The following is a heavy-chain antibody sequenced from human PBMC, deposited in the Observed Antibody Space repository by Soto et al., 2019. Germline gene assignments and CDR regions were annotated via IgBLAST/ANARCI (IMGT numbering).Heavy chain of an antibody. CDR1: GFTFDDYA. Sequence: GGSLRLSCAASGFTFDDYAMHWVRQAPGKGLEWVSGISWNSDNIGYADSVKGRFTISRDNAKNSLYLQMNSLRAEDTALYYCAKDLYSNYGDAFDIWGQGTMVTVSS. CDR2: ISWNSDNI. V-gene: IGHV3-9*01. CDR3: AKDLYSNYGDAFDI. J-gene: IGHJ3*02. D-gene: IGHD4-4*01.